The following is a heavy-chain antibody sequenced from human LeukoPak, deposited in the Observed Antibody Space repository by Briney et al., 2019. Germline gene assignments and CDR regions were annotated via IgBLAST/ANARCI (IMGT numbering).Heavy chain of an antibody. Sequence: GGSLRLSCTASGFTFDDYAMHWVRQAPGKGLELVSLISGDGRSTYYADSVKCRFTISRDNSKNSLYLQMNSLRTEDTALYYCAKEAAFDIWGQGTMVTVSS. J-gene: IGHJ3*02. V-gene: IGHV3-43*02. CDR2: ISGDGRST. CDR1: GFTFDDYA. CDR3: AKEAAFDI.